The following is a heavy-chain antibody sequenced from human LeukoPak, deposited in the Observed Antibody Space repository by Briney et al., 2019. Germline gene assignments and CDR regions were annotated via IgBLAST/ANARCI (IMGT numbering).Heavy chain of an antibody. CDR1: GYTFTSYG. J-gene: IGHJ6*02. CDR2: ISAYNGNT. D-gene: IGHD6-13*01. CDR3: AYRGAAAGRDVDV. Sequence: ASVKASCKASGYTFTSYGISWVRQAPGQGLEWMGWISAYNGNTNYAQKLQGRVTITADESTSTAYMELSSLRSEDTAVYYCAYRGAAAGRDVDVWGQGATVTVSS. V-gene: IGHV1-18*01.